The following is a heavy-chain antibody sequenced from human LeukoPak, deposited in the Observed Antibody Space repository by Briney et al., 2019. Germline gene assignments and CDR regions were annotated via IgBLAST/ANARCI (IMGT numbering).Heavy chain of an antibody. CDR2: INWNGGST. J-gene: IGHJ4*02. D-gene: IGHD3-10*01. CDR1: GFTFDDYG. Sequence: GGSLRLSCAASGFTFDDYGMSWVRQAPGKGLEWVSGINWNGGSTGYADSVKGRFTISRDNSKNTLYLQMNSLRAEDTAVYYCAKGGTYYYGSGSYYMAYWGQGTLVTVSS. CDR3: AKGGTYYYGSGSYYMAY. V-gene: IGHV3-20*04.